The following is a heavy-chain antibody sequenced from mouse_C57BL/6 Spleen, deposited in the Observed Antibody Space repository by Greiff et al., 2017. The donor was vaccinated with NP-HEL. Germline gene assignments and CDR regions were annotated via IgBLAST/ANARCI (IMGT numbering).Heavy chain of an antibody. J-gene: IGHJ4*01. CDR2: IDPNSGGT. D-gene: IGHD1-1*01. CDR1: GYTFTSYW. V-gene: IGHV1-72*01. CDR3: ARGDYGRYYYAMDY. Sequence: QVQLQQPGAELVKPGASVKLSCKASGYTFTSYWMHWVKQRPGRGLEWIARIDPNSGGTKYNEKFKSKATLTVDKPSSTAYMQLSSLTSEDSAVYYCARGDYGRYYYAMDYWGQGTSVTVSS.